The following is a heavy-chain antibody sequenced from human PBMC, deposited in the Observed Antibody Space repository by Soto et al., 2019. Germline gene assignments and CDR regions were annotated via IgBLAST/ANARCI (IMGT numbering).Heavy chain of an antibody. Sequence: SQTMSLTSAVYGGSVSGYYWSWISQPQGKGLEWIGEINHRGSTNYNPSLKGRVTISVDTSKNQFSLKLSSVTAADTAVYYCARGPSYRPNGFDPWGQGTLVTVSS. CDR2: INHRGST. V-gene: IGHV4-34*01. CDR3: ARGPSYRPNGFDP. CDR1: GGSVSGYY. D-gene: IGHD2-2*01. J-gene: IGHJ5*02.